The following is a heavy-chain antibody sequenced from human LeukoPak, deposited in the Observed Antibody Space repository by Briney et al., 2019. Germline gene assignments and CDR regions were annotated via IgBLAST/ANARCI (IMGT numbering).Heavy chain of an antibody. CDR1: GFTFSSYG. Sequence: GGSLRLSCAASGFTFSSYGMHWVRQAPGKGVEWVAFIRYDGSNKYYADSVKGRFTISRDNSKNTLYLQMNSLRAEDTAVYYCASIVVVAADAKNDYWGQGTLVTVSS. CDR2: IRYDGSNK. CDR3: ASIVVVAADAKNDY. D-gene: IGHD2-15*01. V-gene: IGHV3-30*02. J-gene: IGHJ4*02.